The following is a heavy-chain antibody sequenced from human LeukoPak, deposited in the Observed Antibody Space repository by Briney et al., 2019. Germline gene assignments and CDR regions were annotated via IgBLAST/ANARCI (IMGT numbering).Heavy chain of an antibody. CDR1: GGSITTYY. J-gene: IGHJ5*02. CDR3: ARDRYYDSTGYNYFDP. D-gene: IGHD3-22*01. V-gene: IGHV4-59*01. Sequence: PSETLSLTCTVSGGSITTYYWSWIRQPPGKGLEWIGYIFYSGSTAYNPSLKSRVTMSVDTSENQFSLKLSSVTAADTAVYYCARDRYYDSTGYNYFDPWGQGALATVSS. CDR2: IFYSGST.